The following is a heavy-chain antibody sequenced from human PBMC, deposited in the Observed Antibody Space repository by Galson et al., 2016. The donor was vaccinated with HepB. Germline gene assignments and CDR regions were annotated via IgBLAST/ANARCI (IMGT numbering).Heavy chain of an antibody. Sequence: PALVKPTQTLTLTCTFTGFSLNTAGMCLTWIRQPPGKALEWLALINWDDEKFYSTSLKTRLTISKDTSKNQVFLTMTNIDPVDTATYYCARGELGVISHLDHWGHGILATVSS. CDR3: ARGELGVISHLDH. J-gene: IGHJ5*02. CDR1: GFSLNTAGMC. CDR2: INWDDEK. V-gene: IGHV2-70*13. D-gene: IGHD3-3*01.